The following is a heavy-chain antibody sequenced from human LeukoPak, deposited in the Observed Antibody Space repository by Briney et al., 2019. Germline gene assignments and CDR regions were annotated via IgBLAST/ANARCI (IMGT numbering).Heavy chain of an antibody. CDR2: ISWDGGST. V-gene: IGHV3-43D*03. J-gene: IGHJ4*02. D-gene: IGHD5-18*01. CDR1: GFTFDDYA. CDR3: AKDIKGYSYGYGFDY. Sequence: GGSLRLSCAASGFTFDDYAMHWVRQAPGKGLEWVSLISWDGGSTYYADSVKGRFTIFRDNSKNSLYLQMNSLRAEDTALYYCAKDIKGYSYGYGFDYWGQGTLVTVSS.